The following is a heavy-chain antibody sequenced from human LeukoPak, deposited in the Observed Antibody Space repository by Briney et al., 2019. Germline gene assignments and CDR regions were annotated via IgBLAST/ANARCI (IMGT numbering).Heavy chain of an antibody. J-gene: IGHJ5*02. V-gene: IGHV4-38-2*02. Sequence: SETLSLTCTVSGYSISSGYYWGWIRQPPGKGLEWIGSIYHSGSTYYNPSLKSRVTISLDTSKNQFSLKLSSVTAADTAVYYCARGDIVLMVYENWFDPWGQGTLVTVSS. D-gene: IGHD2-8*01. CDR3: ARGDIVLMVYENWFDP. CDR2: IYHSGST. CDR1: GYSISSGYY.